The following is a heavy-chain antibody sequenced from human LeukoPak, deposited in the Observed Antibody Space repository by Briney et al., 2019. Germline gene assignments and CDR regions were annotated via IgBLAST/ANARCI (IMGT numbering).Heavy chain of an antibody. J-gene: IGHJ4*02. Sequence: GASVTVSCKASGYTFTSNYIHWVRQAPGQGLEWMGVIYPRDGSTSYAQKFQGRVTVTRDTSTSTVHMELSGLRSEDTAVYYCARDQEGFDYWGQGTLVTVSS. V-gene: IGHV1-46*01. CDR3: ARDQEGFDY. CDR1: GYTFTSNY. CDR2: IYPRDGST.